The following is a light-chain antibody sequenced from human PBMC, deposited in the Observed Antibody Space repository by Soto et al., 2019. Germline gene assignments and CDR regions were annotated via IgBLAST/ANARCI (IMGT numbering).Light chain of an antibody. J-gene: IGKJ5*01. CDR2: GAS. Sequence: EIVMTQSPATLSVSPGERATLSCRASQSVSSNLAWYQQKPGQAPRLLIYGASTRATGIPARFCGSGSGTEFTLPISSLQSADFADYYCEQYNNWLITFGQGTRLEIK. V-gene: IGKV3-15*01. CDR3: EQYNNWLIT. CDR1: QSVSSN.